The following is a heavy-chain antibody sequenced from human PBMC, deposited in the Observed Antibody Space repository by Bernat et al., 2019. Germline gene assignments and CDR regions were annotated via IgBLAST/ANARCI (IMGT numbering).Heavy chain of an antibody. CDR3: ARYVTWNNVSRFDY. CDR1: GGSISSYY. CDR2: IYTSGST. J-gene: IGHJ4*02. D-gene: IGHD1/OR15-1a*01. V-gene: IGHV4-4*07. Sequence: QVQLQESGPGLVKPSETLSLTCTVSGGSISSYYWSWIRQPAGKGLEWIGRIYTSGSTNYNPSLKSRVTMSVDTSKNQFSRKLRSVTAADTAVYYCARYVTWNNVSRFDYWGQGTLVTVSS.